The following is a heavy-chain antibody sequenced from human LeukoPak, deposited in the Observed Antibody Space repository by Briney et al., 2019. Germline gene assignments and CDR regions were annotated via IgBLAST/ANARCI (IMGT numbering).Heavy chain of an antibody. Sequence: ASVKVSCKTSGYTFIGYYMHWVRQAPGQGLEWMGWINPKNGGANYAPSFQGRVTMARDRSISTVYMELTRLTSDDTAVYYCARASFWESPINWFDPWGQGTLVTVSS. CDR2: INPKNGGA. CDR1: GYTFIGYY. J-gene: IGHJ5*02. CDR3: ARASFWESPINWFDP. D-gene: IGHD3-16*01. V-gene: IGHV1-2*07.